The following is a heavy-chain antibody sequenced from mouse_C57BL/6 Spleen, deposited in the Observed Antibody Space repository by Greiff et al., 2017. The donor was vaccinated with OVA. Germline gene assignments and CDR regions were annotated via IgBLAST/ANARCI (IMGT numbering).Heavy chain of an antibody. CDR1: GYTFTSYG. CDR2: IYPRSGNT. V-gene: IGHV1-81*01. CDR3: ARRDAAYYGGSDYFDY. J-gene: IGHJ2*01. D-gene: IGHD1-1*01. Sequence: QVQLQQSGAELARPGASVKLSCKASGYTFTSYGISWVKQRTGQGLEWIGEIYPRSGNTYYNEKFKGKATLTADKSSSTAYMELRSLTSEDSAVYVGARRDAAYYGGSDYFDYWGQGTTLTVSS.